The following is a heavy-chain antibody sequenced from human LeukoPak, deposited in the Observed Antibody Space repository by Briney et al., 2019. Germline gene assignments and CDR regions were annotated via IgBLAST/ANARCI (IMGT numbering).Heavy chain of an antibody. CDR1: GYTFTSYG. D-gene: IGHD5-24*01. Sequence: ASVKVSCKASGYTFTSYGISWVRQAPGQGLEWMGWISAYNGNTNYAQKLQGRVTMTTDTSTSTAYMELRSLRSDDTAVYYCARWGFRDGYNPRGAFDIWGQGTMVTVSS. J-gene: IGHJ3*02. CDR3: ARWGFRDGYNPRGAFDI. V-gene: IGHV1-18*01. CDR2: ISAYNGNT.